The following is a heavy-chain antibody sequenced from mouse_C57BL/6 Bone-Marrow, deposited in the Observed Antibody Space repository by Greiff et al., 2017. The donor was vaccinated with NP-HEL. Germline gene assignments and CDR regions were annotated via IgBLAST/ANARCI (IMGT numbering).Heavy chain of an antibody. CDR1: GYTFTSYW. CDR2: IDPSDSET. J-gene: IGHJ2*01. CDR3: ARREGLRRGDLFDD. V-gene: IGHV1-52*01. D-gene: IGHD2-4*01. Sequence: QVQLQQPGAELVRPGSSVKLSCKASGYTFTSYWMHWVKQRPIQGLEWIGNIDPSDSETHYNQKFKDKATLTVDKSSSTAYMQLSSLTSEDSAVYYCARREGLRRGDLFDDWGQGTTLTVSS.